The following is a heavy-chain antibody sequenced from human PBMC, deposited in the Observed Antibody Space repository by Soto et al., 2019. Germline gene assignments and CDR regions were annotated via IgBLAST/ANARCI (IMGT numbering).Heavy chain of an antibody. V-gene: IGHV3-66*01. CDR2: ISNRGDT. D-gene: IGHD2-15*01. J-gene: IGHJ3*02. CDR1: GFIVSDTY. CDR3: ARETRYCRGGSCSITGDAYDI. Sequence: EVQLVESGGGLVQPGGSLRLSCTASGFIVSDTYVNWVRQAPGKGLEWVSVISNRGDTHYADSVRGRFSLSRDISANTLHLQMNKLRVEDTAVYYCARETRYCRGGSCSITGDAYDIWGQGTMVTVSS.